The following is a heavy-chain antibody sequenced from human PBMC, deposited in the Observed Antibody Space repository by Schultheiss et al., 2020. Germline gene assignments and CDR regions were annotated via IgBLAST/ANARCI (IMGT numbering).Heavy chain of an antibody. CDR3: ARGEDDYGDDYYYYGMDV. J-gene: IGHJ6*02. CDR2: FHATGNT. D-gene: IGHD4-17*01. V-gene: IGHV4-61*10. Sequence: SETLSLTCTVSGGSISSDSYHWNWIRQSAGKGPEWIGHFHATGNTNYNPSLKSRVTMSRDTSKNQFSLKLSSVTAADTAVYYCARGEDDYGDDYYYYGMDVWGQGTTVTVSS. CDR1: GGSISSDSYH.